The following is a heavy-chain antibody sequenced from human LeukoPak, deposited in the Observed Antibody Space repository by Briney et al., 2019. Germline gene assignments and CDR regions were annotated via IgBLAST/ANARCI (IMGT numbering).Heavy chain of an antibody. CDR2: IYSGSNT. J-gene: IGHJ4*02. Sequence: GGSLRLSCAASGFTFSNYAMSWVRQAPGKGLEWVSVIYSGSNTYYADSVKGRFTISRDNSENTVYLQMNSLRAEDTAVYYCARSLGGNPDYWGQGTLVTVSS. CDR1: GFTFSNYA. D-gene: IGHD4-23*01. CDR3: ARSLGGNPDY. V-gene: IGHV3-53*01.